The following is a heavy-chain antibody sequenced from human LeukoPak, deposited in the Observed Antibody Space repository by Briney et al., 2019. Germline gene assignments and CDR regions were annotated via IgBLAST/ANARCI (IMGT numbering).Heavy chain of an antibody. CDR2: IKSKTDGGTT. V-gene: IGHV3-15*01. Sequence: PGGSLRLSCAASGFTFSNAWMSWVRQAPGKGLEWVGRIKSKTDGGTTDYAAPVKGRFTISRDDSKNTLYLQMNSLKTEDTAVYYCTTVFTKVLWQVWGSYRHERRAFDIWGQGTMVTVSS. D-gene: IGHD3-16*02. J-gene: IGHJ3*02. CDR3: TTVFTKVLWQVWGSYRHERRAFDI. CDR1: GFTFSNAW.